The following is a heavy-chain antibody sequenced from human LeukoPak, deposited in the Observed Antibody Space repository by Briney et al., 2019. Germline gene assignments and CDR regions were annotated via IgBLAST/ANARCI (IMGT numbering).Heavy chain of an antibody. Sequence: SETLSLTCAVYGGSDSGYYWSWIRQPPGKGLEWIGEINHSGSTNYNPSLKSRVTISVDTSKNQFSLKLSSVTAADTAVYYCARRENYGDLDYWGQGTLVTVSS. J-gene: IGHJ4*02. V-gene: IGHV4-34*01. CDR3: ARRENYGDLDY. CDR2: INHSGST. D-gene: IGHD4-17*01. CDR1: GGSDSGYY.